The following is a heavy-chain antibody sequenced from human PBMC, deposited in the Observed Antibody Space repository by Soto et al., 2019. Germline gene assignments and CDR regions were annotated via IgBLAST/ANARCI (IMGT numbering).Heavy chain of an antibody. CDR1: GAALNSGNYY. CDR2: IYVTGAV. D-gene: IGHD2-21*01. J-gene: IGHJ5*02. CDR3: ARLRIATNNYKWFDP. V-gene: IGHV4-31*03. Sequence: SETLSLTCSVSGAALNSGNYYWIWIRQVPGKGLEWIGHIYVTGAVDYNPSLRDRITISQDTSERQFSLNLRLVTAADTAVYYCARLRIATNNYKWFDPWGQGTLVT.